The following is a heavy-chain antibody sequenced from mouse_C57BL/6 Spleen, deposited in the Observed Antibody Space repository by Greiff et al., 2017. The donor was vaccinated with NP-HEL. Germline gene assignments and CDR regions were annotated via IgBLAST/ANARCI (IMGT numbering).Heavy chain of an antibody. Sequence: EVKLMESGGGLVQPGGSMKLSCVASGFTFSNYWMNWVRQSPEKGLEWVAQIRLKSDNYATHYAESVKGRFTISSDDSKSSFYLQMYNIRAEDTGIYYGTYGSSYPYYFDYWGQGTTLTVSS. CDR3: TYGSSYPYYFDY. J-gene: IGHJ2*01. D-gene: IGHD1-1*01. CDR1: GFTFSNYW. V-gene: IGHV6-3*01. CDR2: IRLKSDNYAT.